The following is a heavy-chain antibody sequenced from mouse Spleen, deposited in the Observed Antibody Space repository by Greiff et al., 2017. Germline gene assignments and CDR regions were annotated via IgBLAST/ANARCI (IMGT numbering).Heavy chain of an antibody. CDR1: GYSFTDYN. J-gene: IGHJ4*01. V-gene: IGHV1S135*01. CDR2: IDPYNGGT. D-gene: IGHD1-1*01. Sequence: EVQLVESGPELVKPGASVKVSCKASGYSFTDYNMYWVKQSHGKSLEWIGYIDPYNGGTSYNQKFKGKATLTVDKSSSTAFMHLNSLTSEDSAVYYCASVPSTVVDYYAMDYWGQGTSVTVSS. CDR3: ASVPSTVVDYYAMDY.